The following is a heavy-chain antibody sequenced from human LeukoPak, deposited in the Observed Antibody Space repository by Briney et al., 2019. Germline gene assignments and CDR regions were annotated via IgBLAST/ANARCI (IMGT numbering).Heavy chain of an antibody. Sequence: ASVKVSCKASGYTFTGYYMHWVRQAPGQGLEWMGWISAYNGNTNYAQKLQGRVTMTIDTSTSTAYMELRSLRSDDTAVYYCARFPLGGYSGYDYVGYFDYWGQGTLVTVSS. CDR1: GYTFTGYY. D-gene: IGHD5-12*01. J-gene: IGHJ4*02. V-gene: IGHV1-18*04. CDR2: ISAYNGNT. CDR3: ARFPLGGYSGYDYVGYFDY.